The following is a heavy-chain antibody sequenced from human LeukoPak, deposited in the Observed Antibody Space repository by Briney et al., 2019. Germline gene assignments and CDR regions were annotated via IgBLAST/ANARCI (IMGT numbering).Heavy chain of an antibody. CDR3: ARDGEGYSSGVMDY. V-gene: IGHV3-21*01. CDR2: ISSSSSYI. J-gene: IGHJ4*02. D-gene: IGHD6-19*01. Sequence: GGSLRLSCAASGFTFSSYSMNWVRQAPGKGLEWVSSISSSSSYIYYVDSVKGRFTISRDNAKNSLYLQMNSLRAEDTAVYYCARDGEGYSSGVMDYWGQGTLVTVSS. CDR1: GFTFSSYS.